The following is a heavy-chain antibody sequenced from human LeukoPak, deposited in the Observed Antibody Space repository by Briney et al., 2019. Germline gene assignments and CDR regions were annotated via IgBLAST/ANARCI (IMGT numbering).Heavy chain of an antibody. Sequence: SETLSLTCAVYGGSFSGYYWSWIRQPPGKGLEWIGEINHSGSTNYNPSLKSRVTISVDTSKNQFSLKLSSVTAADTAVYYCAREVSKSLWFDPWGQGALVTVSS. D-gene: IGHD3-3*02. V-gene: IGHV4-34*01. CDR3: AREVSKSLWFDP. J-gene: IGHJ5*02. CDR2: INHSGST. CDR1: GGSFSGYY.